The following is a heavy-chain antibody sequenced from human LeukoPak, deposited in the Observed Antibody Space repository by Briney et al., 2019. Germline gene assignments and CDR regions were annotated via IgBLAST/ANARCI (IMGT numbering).Heavy chain of an antibody. CDR1: GFTFSSYS. CDR2: ISSSSSTI. Sequence: GGSLRLSCAASGFTFSSYSMNWVRQAPGKGLEWVSYISSSSSTIYYADSVKGRFTISRDNAKNSLYLQMNSLRTEDTAVYYCAKDNTVFCGGDCSLLDYWGQGNLVTVSS. V-gene: IGHV3-48*04. CDR3: AKDNTVFCGGDCSLLDY. D-gene: IGHD2-21*02. J-gene: IGHJ4*02.